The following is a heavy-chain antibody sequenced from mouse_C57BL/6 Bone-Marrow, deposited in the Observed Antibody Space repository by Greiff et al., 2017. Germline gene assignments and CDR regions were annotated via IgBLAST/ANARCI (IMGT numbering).Heavy chain of an antibody. D-gene: IGHD2-1*01. CDR1: GYTFTSYW. Sequence: QVQLQQPGAELVKPGASVKMSCKASGYTFTSYWITWVKQRPGQGLEWIGDIYPGSGSTNYNEKFKSKATLTVDTSSSTAYMQLSSLTSEAAAVYYCAIWYLDAMDYWGQGTSVTVSS. CDR3: AIWYLDAMDY. V-gene: IGHV1-55*01. J-gene: IGHJ4*01. CDR2: IYPGSGST.